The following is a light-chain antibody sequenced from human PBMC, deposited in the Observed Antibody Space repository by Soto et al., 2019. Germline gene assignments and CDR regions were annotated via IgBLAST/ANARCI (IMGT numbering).Light chain of an antibody. CDR1: SSNIGAGYD. CDR3: QSYDSSLSAFNYV. CDR2: LNS. Sequence: QSALTQPPSVSGAPGQRVTISCTGSSSNIGAGYDVHWYQQLPGTAPKLLIYLNSNRPSGVPDRFSGSKSGTSASLAITGLQAEDEADYYCQSYDSSLSAFNYVFGTGTKVTVL. V-gene: IGLV1-40*01. J-gene: IGLJ1*01.